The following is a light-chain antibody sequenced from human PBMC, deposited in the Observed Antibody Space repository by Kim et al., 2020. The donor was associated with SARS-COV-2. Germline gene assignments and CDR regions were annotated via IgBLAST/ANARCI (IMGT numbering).Light chain of an antibody. CDR2: EVS. J-gene: IGLJ1*01. CDR1: SGHVGRYNL. Sequence: GQSITISCTRTSGHVGRYNLVSWYQQHPGKAPKVMIYEVSKWPSGVSNRFSGSKSANTASLTISELQAEDEADYYCCSYADTNTYVFGTGTRSPS. V-gene: IGLV2-23*02. CDR3: CSYADTNTYV.